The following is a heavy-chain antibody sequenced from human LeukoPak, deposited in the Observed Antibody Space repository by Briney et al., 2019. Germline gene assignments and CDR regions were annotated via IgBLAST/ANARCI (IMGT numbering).Heavy chain of an antibody. CDR2: IYYSGST. CDR1: GGSISSGDYY. CDR3: ARDRSGIAAD. Sequence: SETLSLTCTVSGGSISSGDYYWSWIRQPPGKGLEWIGYIYYSGSTYYNPSLRSRVTMSVDTSKNQFSLKLSSVTAADTAVFYCARDRSGIAADWGQGILVTVSS. V-gene: IGHV4-30-4*01. D-gene: IGHD6-25*01. J-gene: IGHJ4*02.